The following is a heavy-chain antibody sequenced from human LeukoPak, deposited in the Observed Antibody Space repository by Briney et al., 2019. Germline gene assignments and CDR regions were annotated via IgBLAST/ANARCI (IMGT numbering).Heavy chain of an antibody. J-gene: IGHJ6*02. D-gene: IGHD1-20*01. V-gene: IGHV3-30*18. CDR3: AKAYDKYNWNGIYYYGMDV. Sequence: GGSLRLSCAASGFTFSSYGMHWVHQAPGKGLEWVAVISYDGSNKYYADSVKGRFTISRDNSKNTLYLQMNSLRAEDTAVYYCAKAYDKYNWNGIYYYGMDVWGQGTTVTVSS. CDR1: GFTFSSYG. CDR2: ISYDGSNK.